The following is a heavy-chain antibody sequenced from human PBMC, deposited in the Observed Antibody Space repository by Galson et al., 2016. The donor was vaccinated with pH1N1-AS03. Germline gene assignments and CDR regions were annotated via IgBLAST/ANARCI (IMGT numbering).Heavy chain of an antibody. CDR1: GVIFSSAD. Sequence: SLRLSCAASGVIFSSADMSWVRQAPGKGFQWVSGISGGNGETYYADSVKGRFTISKDKSRNTLILQMNSLTAEDTAVYYCAKVSWGGNSMGWDPGTLVTVSS. V-gene: IGHV3-23*01. J-gene: IGHJ4*02. D-gene: IGHD4-23*01. CDR3: AKVSWGGNSMG. CDR2: ISGGNGET.